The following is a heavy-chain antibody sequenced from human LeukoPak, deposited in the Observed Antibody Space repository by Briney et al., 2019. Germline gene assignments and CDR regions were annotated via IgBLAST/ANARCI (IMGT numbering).Heavy chain of an antibody. CDR2: IYHSGST. D-gene: IGHD3-3*01. CDR1: GGSISSSNW. V-gene: IGHV4-4*02. J-gene: IGHJ4*02. CDR3: ARDRSRMSGYFDY. Sequence: SETLSLTCAVSGGSISSSNWWSWVRQPPGKGLEWIGEIYHSGSTNYNPSLKSRVTISVDKSKNQFSLKLSSVTAADTAVYYCARDRSRMSGYFDYWGQGTLVTVSS.